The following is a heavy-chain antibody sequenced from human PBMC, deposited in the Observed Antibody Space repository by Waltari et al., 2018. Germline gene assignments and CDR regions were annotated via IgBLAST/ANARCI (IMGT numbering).Heavy chain of an antibody. J-gene: IGHJ6*02. D-gene: IGHD3-22*01. V-gene: IGHV1-69*01. CDR1: GGTFSSYA. CDR2: IIPIFGTA. CDR3: ARDFGPLMIYYDSSGPSYYYGMDV. Sequence: QVQLVQSGAEVTKPGSSVKVSCKASGGTFSSYAISWVRQAPGQGLEWMGGIIPIFGTANYAQKFQGRVTITADESTSTAYMELSSLRSEDTAVYYCARDFGPLMIYYDSSGPSYYYGMDVWGQGTTVTVSS.